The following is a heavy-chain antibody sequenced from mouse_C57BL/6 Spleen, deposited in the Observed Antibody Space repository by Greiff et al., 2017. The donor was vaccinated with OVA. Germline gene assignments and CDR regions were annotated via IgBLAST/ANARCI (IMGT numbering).Heavy chain of an antibody. D-gene: IGHD2-5*01. CDR1: GFTFSSYT. CDR3: ARHGYSNYFFDY. V-gene: IGHV5-9*01. CDR2: ISGGGGNT. J-gene: IGHJ2*01. Sequence: EVKVVESGGGLVKPGGSLKLSCAASGFTFSSYTMSWVRQTPEKRLEWVATISGGGGNTYYPDSVKGRFTISRDNAKNTLYLQMSSLRSEDTALYYCARHGYSNYFFDYWGQGTTLTVSS.